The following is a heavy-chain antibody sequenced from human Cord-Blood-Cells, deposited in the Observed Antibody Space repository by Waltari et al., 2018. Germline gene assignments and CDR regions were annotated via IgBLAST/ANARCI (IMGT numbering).Heavy chain of an antibody. CDR2: SIPILGIA. CDR1: GGTLSSYA. D-gene: IGHD6-6*01. Sequence: QVQLVQSGAEVKKPGSSVKVSCKASGGTLSSYAISWVRPAPGQGLEWLGRSIPILGIANSEQKFQGRVTITADKSTSTAYMGLSSLRSEDTAVYYCARDEGNRAARSYYFDYWGQGTLVTVSS. J-gene: IGHJ4*02. CDR3: ARDEGNRAARSYYFDY. V-gene: IGHV1-69*09.